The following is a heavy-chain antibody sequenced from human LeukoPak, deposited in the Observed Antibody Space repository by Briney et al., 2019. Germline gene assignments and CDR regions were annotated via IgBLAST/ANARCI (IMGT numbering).Heavy chain of an antibody. J-gene: IGHJ3*02. CDR1: GGSISSGSYY. CDR2: IYTSGST. D-gene: IGHD2-8*02. Sequence: SQTLSLTCTVSGGSISSGSYYWSWIRQPAGKGLEWIGRIYTSGSTNYNPSLKSRVTISVDTSKNQFSLKLSSVTAADTAVYYCARDAELVGAFDIWGQGTMVTVSS. V-gene: IGHV4-61*02. CDR3: ARDAELVGAFDI.